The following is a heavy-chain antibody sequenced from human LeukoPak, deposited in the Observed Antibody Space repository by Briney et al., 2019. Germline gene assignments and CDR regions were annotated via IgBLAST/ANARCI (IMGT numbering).Heavy chain of an antibody. CDR1: GDSVTSSY. D-gene: IGHD2-15*01. CDR2: VSSDGTT. V-gene: IGHV4-59*08. J-gene: IGHJ4*02. CDR3: ARLDCVLEGCYNH. Sequence: SETLSLTCSVSGDSVTSSYWNWIRQPPGKGLEGIGYVSSDGTTSYTPSLRSRVIMSVDRAKNDFSLILTSVTAADTATYYCARLDCVLEGCYNHWGRGILVTVSS.